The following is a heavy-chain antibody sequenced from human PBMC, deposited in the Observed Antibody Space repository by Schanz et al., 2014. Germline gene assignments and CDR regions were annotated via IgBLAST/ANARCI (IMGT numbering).Heavy chain of an antibody. D-gene: IGHD3-3*01. CDR2: IDPNSGDR. V-gene: IGHV1-2*02. J-gene: IGHJ5*02. CDR3: ARESVSRTRLFDP. CDR1: GNTLSAYY. Sequence: QVQLVQSGADVKKPGASVKVSCKASGNTLSAYYIHWIRQAPGQGLEWMGWIDPNSGDRNYAQKFQGRVTMTKDTSINTVYMELSTLTSDDTAVYYCARESVSRTRLFDPWGQGTLVTVSS.